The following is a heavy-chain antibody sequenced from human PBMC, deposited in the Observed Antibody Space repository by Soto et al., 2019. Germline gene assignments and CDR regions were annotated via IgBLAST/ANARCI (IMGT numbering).Heavy chain of an antibody. CDR2: IKPDGSEK. Sequence: CSLTLSGAASGLACGSHWMSWVRQAPGKGLEWVANIKPDGSEKWYVDSVKGRFTISRDNAKNSLYLQMNSLRAEDTAIFYCARDRIAVAGTCGYWGRGTLVTVSS. J-gene: IGHJ4*02. CDR1: GLACGSHW. V-gene: IGHV3-7*05. D-gene: IGHD6-19*01. CDR3: ARDRIAVAGTCGY.